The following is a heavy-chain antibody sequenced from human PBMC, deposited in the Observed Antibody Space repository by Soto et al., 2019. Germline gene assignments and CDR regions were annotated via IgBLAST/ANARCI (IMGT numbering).Heavy chain of an antibody. Sequence: ASETLSLTCAVSSFSISSGYYWGWVRQPPGKGLEWIGSIYHSGTTNYSPSLKSRVTISIDTSKNQFSLTLRSVTAADAAVYYCASCVRSGHSFGGVSWGLGTLVTASS. J-gene: IGHJ4*02. CDR3: ASCVRSGHSFGGVS. V-gene: IGHV4-38-2*01. CDR1: SFSISSGYY. D-gene: IGHD3-16*01. CDR2: IYHSGTT.